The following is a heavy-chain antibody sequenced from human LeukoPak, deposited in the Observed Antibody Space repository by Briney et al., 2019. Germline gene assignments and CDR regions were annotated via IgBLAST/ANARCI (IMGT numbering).Heavy chain of an antibody. Sequence: GGSLRFSCVASGFTFSKYGMHWIRRAPGKGLGGVALIWYDGQNKYYAASGKGRFNISRDNSKSILFLQMNDLRAEDTALYFCAREWGLIAVAGGPGYRGQGTPVNVSS. D-gene: IGHD6-19*01. J-gene: IGHJ4*02. CDR2: IWYDGQNK. CDR1: GFTFSKYG. CDR3: AREWGLIAVAGGPGY. V-gene: IGHV3-33*01.